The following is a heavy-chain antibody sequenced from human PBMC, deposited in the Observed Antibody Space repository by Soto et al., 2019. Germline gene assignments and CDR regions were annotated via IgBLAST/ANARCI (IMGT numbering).Heavy chain of an antibody. CDR1: GFTFSSYG. CDR2: ISYDGSNK. CDR3: SSQGEAVAGFLFDP. V-gene: IGHV3-30*03. D-gene: IGHD6-19*01. J-gene: IGHJ5*02. Sequence: GGSLRLSCAASGFTFSSYGMHWVRQAPGKGLEWVAVISYDGSNKYYADSVKGRFTISRDNSKNTPYLQMNSLRAEDTAVYYCSSQGEAVAGFLFDPWGQGTLVTVSS.